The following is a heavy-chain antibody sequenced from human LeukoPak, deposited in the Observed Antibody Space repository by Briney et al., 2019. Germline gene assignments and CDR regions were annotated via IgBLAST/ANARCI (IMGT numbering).Heavy chain of an antibody. CDR3: ARGDCSGGSCYLPEYLQH. CDR1: GYTFTNYG. Sequence: GASVMVSYKASGYTFTNYGISWVRQAPGQGVEWMGWITAYNGYTTYAQKLQGRVTITTDTSTNTAYMELRSLKSDDTAVYYCARGDCSGGSCYLPEYLQHWGQGTLVTVSS. V-gene: IGHV1-18*04. D-gene: IGHD2-15*01. J-gene: IGHJ1*01. CDR2: ITAYNGYT.